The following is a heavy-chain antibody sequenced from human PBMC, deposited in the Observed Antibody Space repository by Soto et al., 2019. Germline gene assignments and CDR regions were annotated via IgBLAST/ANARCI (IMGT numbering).Heavy chain of an antibody. V-gene: IGHV3-7*03. CDR1: GFTFSSYW. J-gene: IGHJ6*03. Sequence: GGSLRLSCAASGFTFSSYWMSWVRQAPGKGLEWVANIKQDGSEKYYVDSVKGRFTISRDNAKNSLYLQMNSLRAEDTAVYYCAKGRSYDDYIWGSYYYYMDGWAKRTTVTFSS. CDR2: IKQDGSEK. D-gene: IGHD3-16*01. CDR3: AKGRSYDDYIWGSYYYYMDG.